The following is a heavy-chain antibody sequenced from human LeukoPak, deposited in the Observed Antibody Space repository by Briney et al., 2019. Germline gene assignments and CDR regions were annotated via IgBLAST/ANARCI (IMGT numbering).Heavy chain of an antibody. CDR2: ISAYNGNT. CDR3: ARDRRGYCSSTSCYPPGRVADY. CDR1: GYTFTSYG. D-gene: IGHD2-2*01. J-gene: IGHJ4*02. Sequence: ASVKVSCKASGYTFTSYGISWVRQAPGQGLEWMGWISAYNGNTNYAQKLQGRVTMTTDASTSTAYMELRSLRSDDTAVYYCARDRRGYCSSTSCYPPGRVADYWGQGTLVTVSP. V-gene: IGHV1-18*01.